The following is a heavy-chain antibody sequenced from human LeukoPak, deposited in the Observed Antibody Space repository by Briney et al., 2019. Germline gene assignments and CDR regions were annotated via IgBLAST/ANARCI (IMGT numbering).Heavy chain of an antibody. CDR1: GYTLTELS. CDR3: ARGLMRVDIVATMPVRDAFDI. D-gene: IGHD5-12*01. CDR2: FDPEDGEA. V-gene: IGHV1-24*01. Sequence: ASVKVSCKVSGYTLTELSMHWVRQAPGKGLEWRGAFDPEDGEAIYAQKFQGRVTMTEDTSTDTAYMELSSLRSEDTAVYYCARGLMRVDIVATMPVRDAFDIWGQGTMVTVSS. J-gene: IGHJ3*02.